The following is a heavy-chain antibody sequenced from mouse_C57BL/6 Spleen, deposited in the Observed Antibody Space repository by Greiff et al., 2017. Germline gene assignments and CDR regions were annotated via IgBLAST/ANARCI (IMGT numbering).Heavy chain of an antibody. CDR3: ARGITGGFDY. D-gene: IGHD1-1*01. CDR1: GYTFTGYW. CDR2: IHPNSGGT. J-gene: IGHJ2*01. Sequence: QVQLQQPGAELVKPGASVKLSCKASGYTFTGYWMHWVKQRPGQGLEWIGMIHPNSGGTNYNEKFKGKATLTVDKSSSTAYMQLSSLTSEDSAVYYCARGITGGFDYWGQGTTLTVSS. V-gene: IGHV1-64*01.